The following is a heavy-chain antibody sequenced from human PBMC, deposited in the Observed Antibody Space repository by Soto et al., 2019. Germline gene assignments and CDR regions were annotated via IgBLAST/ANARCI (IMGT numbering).Heavy chain of an antibody. CDR3: ARDARDYYGSGGYYYGMDV. Sequence: SETLSLTCTVSGGSISSGDYYWSWIRQPPGKGLEWIGYIYYSGSTYYNPSLKSRVTISVDTSKNRFSLKLSSVTAADTAVYYCARDARDYYGSGGYYYGMDVWGQGTTVTVSS. D-gene: IGHD3-10*01. J-gene: IGHJ6*02. V-gene: IGHV4-30-4*01. CDR1: GGSISSGDYY. CDR2: IYYSGST.